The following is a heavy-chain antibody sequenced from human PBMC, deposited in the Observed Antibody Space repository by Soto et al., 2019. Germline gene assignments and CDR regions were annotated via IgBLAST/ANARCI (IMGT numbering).Heavy chain of an antibody. Sequence: ASVKVSCKASGGTFSSYTISWVRQAPGQGLEWMGRIIPILGIANYAQKFQGRVTITADKSTSTAYMELSSLRSEDTAVYYCARDGSVAGTFNNARLYYFDYWGQGTLVTVSS. CDR3: ARDGSVAGTFNNARLYYFDY. CDR1: GGTFSSYT. J-gene: IGHJ4*02. D-gene: IGHD6-19*01. CDR2: IIPILGIA. V-gene: IGHV1-69*04.